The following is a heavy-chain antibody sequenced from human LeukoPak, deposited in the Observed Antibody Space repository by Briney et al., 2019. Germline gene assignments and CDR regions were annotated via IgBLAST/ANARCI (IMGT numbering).Heavy chain of an antibody. CDR2: ISFDGTYK. CDR1: GFTFSTYG. D-gene: IGHD3-9*01. Sequence: GGSLRLSCAASGFTFSTYGIHWVRQAPGKGLGWVAVISFDGTYKYYADSVKGLFTISRDNSKNTMYLQMNSLRAEDTALYYCAKDIRPKLRYFAWLSAGGFDFWGQGTLVTVSS. CDR3: AKDIRPKLRYFAWLSAGGFDF. J-gene: IGHJ4*02. V-gene: IGHV3-30*18.